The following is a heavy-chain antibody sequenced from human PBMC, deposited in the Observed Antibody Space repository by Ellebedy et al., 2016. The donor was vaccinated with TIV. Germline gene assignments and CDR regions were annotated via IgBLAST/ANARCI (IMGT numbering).Heavy chain of an antibody. CDR1: EFTFSDYV. CDR3: ARGGSKSNWYQPFDS. Sequence: GESLKISXAASEFTFSDYVMHWVRQAPGKGLEWVALVWYDGSSEFYADSVKGRFTISRDNSENTMSLQMNSLRDEDTAVYYCARGGSKSNWYQPFDSWGQGILVTVSS. D-gene: IGHD1-20*01. J-gene: IGHJ4*02. V-gene: IGHV3-33*01. CDR2: VWYDGSSE.